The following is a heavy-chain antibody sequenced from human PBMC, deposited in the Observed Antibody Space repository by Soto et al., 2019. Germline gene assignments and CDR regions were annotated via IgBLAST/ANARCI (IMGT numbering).Heavy chain of an antibody. D-gene: IGHD6-6*01. Sequence: PSETLSLTCAVYGGSFSGYYWSWIRQPPGKGLEWIGEINHSGSTNYNPSLKSRVTISVDTSKNQFSLKLSSVTAADTAVYYCARFYSSSRGNYYYGMDVWGQGPTVTVSS. CDR2: INHSGST. V-gene: IGHV4-34*01. CDR3: ARFYSSSRGNYYYGMDV. J-gene: IGHJ6*02. CDR1: GGSFSGYY.